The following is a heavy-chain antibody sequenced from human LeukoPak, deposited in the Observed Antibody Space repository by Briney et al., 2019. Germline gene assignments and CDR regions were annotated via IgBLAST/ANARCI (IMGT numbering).Heavy chain of an antibody. CDR1: GFTFSSYS. J-gene: IGHJ6*02. CDR3: ARALFAGAFYGMDV. V-gene: IGHV3-21*01. Sequence: PGGSLRLSCAASGFTFSSYSMNWVRQAPGKGLEWVSSISSSSSYIYYADSVKGRFTISRDNAKNSLYLQVNSLRAEDTAVYYCARALFAGAFYGMDVWGQGTTVTVSS. D-gene: IGHD3-10*01. CDR2: ISSSSSYI.